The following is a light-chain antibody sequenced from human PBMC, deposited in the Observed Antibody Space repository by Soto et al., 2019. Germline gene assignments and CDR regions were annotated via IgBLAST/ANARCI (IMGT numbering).Light chain of an antibody. Sequence: EIVLKQAPGTLSLSPGERSTLSCRASQSVSSSFLAWYQEKPGQAPXLXXYGASSRATGIPDRFSGSGSGTDFTLTISRLEPEDFAVYYGQQYGSSLTWTFGQGTKVDIK. J-gene: IGKJ1*01. V-gene: IGKV3-20*01. CDR3: QQYGSSLTWT. CDR2: GAS. CDR1: QSVSSSF.